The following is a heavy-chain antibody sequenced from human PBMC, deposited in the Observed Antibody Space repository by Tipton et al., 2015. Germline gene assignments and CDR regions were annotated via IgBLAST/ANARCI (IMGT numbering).Heavy chain of an antibody. CDR3: ARASIIQGYYHDSSRYYLFNS. CDR1: GGSISGNY. D-gene: IGHD3-22*01. V-gene: IGHV4-59*01. J-gene: IGHJ1*01. Sequence: TLSLTCTVSGGSISGNYWTWIRQPPGKGLEWIGYIYSSGSTNYNPSLKSRVTISVDTSKNQFSLKLNSVTAADTAVYYCARASIIQGYYHDSSRYYLFNSWGQGTLVTVSS. CDR2: IYSSGST.